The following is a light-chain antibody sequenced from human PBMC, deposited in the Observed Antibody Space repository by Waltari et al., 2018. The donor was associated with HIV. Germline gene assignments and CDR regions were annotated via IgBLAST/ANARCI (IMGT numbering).Light chain of an antibody. Sequence: EIVMTQSPATLYVSPGERTILSCRASQSVSNNLAWDKKQPGQAPRLLIHSASTRSTGIPARFSGGGSGTDFTLTITSLQSEDSGFYYCQQYGSWPLTFGGGTKVEIK. CDR1: QSVSNN. V-gene: IGKV3-15*01. CDR3: QQYGSWPLT. J-gene: IGKJ4*01. CDR2: SAS.